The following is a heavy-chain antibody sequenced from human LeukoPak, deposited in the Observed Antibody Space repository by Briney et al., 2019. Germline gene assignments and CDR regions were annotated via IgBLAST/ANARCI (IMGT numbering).Heavy chain of an antibody. CDR3: ARGGGGYSYGYSDDAFDI. D-gene: IGHD5-18*01. Sequence: ASVKVSCKASGGTFSSYAISRVRQAPGQGLEWMGIINPSGGSTSYAQKFQGRVTMTRDTSTSTVYMELSSLRSEDTAVYYCARGGGGYSYGYSDDAFDIWGQGTMVTVSS. J-gene: IGHJ3*02. V-gene: IGHV1-46*01. CDR2: INPSGGST. CDR1: GGTFSSYA.